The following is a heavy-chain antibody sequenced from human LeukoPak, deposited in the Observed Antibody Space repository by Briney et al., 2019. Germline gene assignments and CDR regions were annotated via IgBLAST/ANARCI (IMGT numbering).Heavy chain of an antibody. CDR1: GGSFSGYY. Sequence: LETLSLTCAVYGGSFSGYYWSWIRQPPGKGLEWIGEINHSGSTNYNPSLKSRVTISVDTSKNQFSLKLSSVTAADTAVYYCAREYSSSINWFDPWGQGTLVTVSS. J-gene: IGHJ5*02. V-gene: IGHV4-34*01. CDR3: AREYSSSINWFDP. CDR2: INHSGST. D-gene: IGHD6-6*01.